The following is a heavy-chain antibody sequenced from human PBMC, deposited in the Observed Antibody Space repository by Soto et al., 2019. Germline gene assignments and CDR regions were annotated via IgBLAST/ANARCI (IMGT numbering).Heavy chain of an antibody. D-gene: IGHD3-22*01. J-gene: IGHJ6*02. CDR3: AREKSSGYYGMDV. Sequence: QVQLVESGGGLVRPGGSLRLSCATSGFTFSDYYMSWIRQAPGKGLEWVSYIASRDPTVYYADSVRGRFTISRDNARNLLYMQMDNLRAVDTAVYYCAREKSSGYYGMDVWGQGTTVTVSS. CDR2: IASRDPTV. V-gene: IGHV3-11*01. CDR1: GFTFSDYY.